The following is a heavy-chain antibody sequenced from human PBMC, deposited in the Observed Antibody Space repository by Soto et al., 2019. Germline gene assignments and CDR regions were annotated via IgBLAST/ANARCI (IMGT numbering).Heavy chain of an antibody. CDR1: GYTFTGYF. J-gene: IGHJ5*02. V-gene: IGHV1-2*02. Sequence: ASVKVSCKASGYTFTGYFMHWVRQAPGQGLEWMGWINPYSGGADYAQSFQGRVTMTRDTSISTVYMELSRLRFDDTAVYYCARVIRGAYYNSPLDTWGQGTVVIVSS. CDR3: ARVIRGAYYNSPLDT. D-gene: IGHD3-10*01. CDR2: INPYSGGA.